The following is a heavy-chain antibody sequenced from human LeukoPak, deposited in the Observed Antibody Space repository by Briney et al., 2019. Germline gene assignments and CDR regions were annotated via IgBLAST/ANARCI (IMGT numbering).Heavy chain of an antibody. CDR3: ARDDGVLTGTTGDY. Sequence: PGGSLRLSCAASGFTFSSDWMSWVRQAPGKGLEWVANIKQDGSEKYDVDSVKGRFTISRDNAKNSLYLQMNSLRAEDTAVYYCARDDGVLTGTTGDYWGQGTLVTVSS. CDR2: IKQDGSEK. V-gene: IGHV3-7*03. J-gene: IGHJ4*02. D-gene: IGHD1-20*01. CDR1: GFTFSSDW.